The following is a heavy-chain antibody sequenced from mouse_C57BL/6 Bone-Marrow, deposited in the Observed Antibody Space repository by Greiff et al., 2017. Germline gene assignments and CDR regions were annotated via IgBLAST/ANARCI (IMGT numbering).Heavy chain of an antibody. CDR1: GFTFSSYA. J-gene: IGHJ2*01. V-gene: IGHV5-4*01. Sequence: EVQVVESGGGLVKPGGSLKLSCAASGFTFSSYAMSWVRQTPEKRLEWVATISDGGSYTYYPDNVKGRFTISRDNAKNNLYLQMSHLKSEDTAMYYCAREGWGPRYWGRGTTLTVSS. CDR2: ISDGGSYT. CDR3: AREGWGPRY. D-gene: IGHD3-3*01.